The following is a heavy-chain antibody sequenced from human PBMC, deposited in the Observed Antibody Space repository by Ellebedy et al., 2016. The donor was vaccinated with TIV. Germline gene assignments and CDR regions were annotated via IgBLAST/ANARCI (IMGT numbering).Heavy chain of an antibody. Sequence: SETLSLTXAVSGGSISSGGYSWGWIRQPPGKGLEWIGSIYYSGSTYYNPSLKSRVTISVDTSKNQFSLKLSSVTAADTAVYYCARERVSGSYSGYYYYGMDVWGQGTTVTVSS. CDR3: ARERVSGSYSGYYYYGMDV. V-gene: IGHV4-39*07. CDR1: GGSISSGGYS. CDR2: IYYSGST. J-gene: IGHJ6*02. D-gene: IGHD1-26*01.